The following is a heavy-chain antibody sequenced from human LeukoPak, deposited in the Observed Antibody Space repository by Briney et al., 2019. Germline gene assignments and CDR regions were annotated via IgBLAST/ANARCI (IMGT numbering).Heavy chain of an antibody. D-gene: IGHD2-2*01. V-gene: IGHV3-74*01. Sequence: GGSLRLSCAASEFTFGNHWMHWVRQAPGKGLVWVSRINGDGSITDYADSVKGRFTTSRDNAKNTLYLHMNSLRAEDTALYYCAKDFRAVPAAIYFDYWGQGTLVTVSS. CDR1: EFTFGNHW. CDR2: INGDGSIT. CDR3: AKDFRAVPAAIYFDY. J-gene: IGHJ4*02.